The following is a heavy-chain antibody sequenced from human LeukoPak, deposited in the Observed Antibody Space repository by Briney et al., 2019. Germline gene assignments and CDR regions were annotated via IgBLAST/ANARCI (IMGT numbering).Heavy chain of an antibody. CDR1: GGSISSGGYY. V-gene: IGHV4-61*08. J-gene: IGHJ6*02. CDR2: IYYSGST. Sequence: SETLSLTCTVSGGSISSGGYYWSWIRQPPGKGLEWIGYIYYSGSTNYNPSLKSRVTISVDTSKNQFSLKLSSVTAADTAVYYCARHRYSSSWPDWGGYYGMDVWGQGTTVTVSS. CDR3: ARHRYSSSWPDWGGYYGMDV. D-gene: IGHD6-13*01.